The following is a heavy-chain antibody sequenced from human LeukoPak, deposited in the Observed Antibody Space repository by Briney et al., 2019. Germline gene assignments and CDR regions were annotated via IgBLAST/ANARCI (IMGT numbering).Heavy chain of an antibody. CDR1: GYTFTGYY. J-gene: IGHJ3*02. D-gene: IGHD3-3*01. V-gene: IGHV1-2*02. CDR3: ARHGRFYDAFDI. Sequence: ASVKVSCKASGYTFTGYYMHWVRQAPGHGLEWMGWINPNSGGTNYAQKFQGRVTMTRGTSISTAYMDLSRLRSDDTAVYYCARHGRFYDAFDIWGQGTMVTVSS. CDR2: INPNSGGT.